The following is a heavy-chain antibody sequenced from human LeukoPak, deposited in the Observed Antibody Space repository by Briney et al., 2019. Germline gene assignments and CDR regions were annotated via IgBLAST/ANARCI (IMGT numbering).Heavy chain of an antibody. CDR2: INPNSGGT. D-gene: IGHD6-19*01. V-gene: IGHV1-2*02. CDR3: ARARYSSGWYYFDY. CDR1: GYTFTGYY. Sequence: ASVRVSCKASGYTFTGYYMHWVRQAPGQGLEWMGWINPNSGGTNYAQKFQGRVTMTRDTSISTAYMELSRLRSDDTAVYYCARARYSSGWYYFDYWGQGTLVTVSS. J-gene: IGHJ4*02.